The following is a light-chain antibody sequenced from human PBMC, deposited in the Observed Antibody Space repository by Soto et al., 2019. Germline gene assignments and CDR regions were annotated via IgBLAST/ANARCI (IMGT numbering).Light chain of an antibody. CDR1: QSIRSY. CDR3: QQSYSAPHT. CDR2: DAS. Sequence: DIQLTQSPSSLSASVGDKVTITCRASQSIRSYLNWVQQKPGKAPKLLIYDASSLQTGVPSRFSGSGSGTDFTLTISTLQPEDFASYYCQQSYSAPHTFGGGTKVDIK. J-gene: IGKJ4*01. V-gene: IGKV1-39*01.